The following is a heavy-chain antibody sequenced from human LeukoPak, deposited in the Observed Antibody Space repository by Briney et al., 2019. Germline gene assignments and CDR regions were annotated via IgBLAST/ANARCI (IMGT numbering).Heavy chain of an antibody. J-gene: IGHJ4*02. CDR2: ISSSSSYI. V-gene: IGHV3-21*01. CDR3: ARRSTTRGNY. Sequence: PGGSLRLSCAASGFTFSSYGMHWVRQAPGKGLEWVSSISSSSSYIYYADSVKGRFTISRDNAKNSLYLQMNSLRAEDTAVYYCARRSTTRGNYWGQGTLVTVSS. CDR1: GFTFSSYG. D-gene: IGHD3-16*01.